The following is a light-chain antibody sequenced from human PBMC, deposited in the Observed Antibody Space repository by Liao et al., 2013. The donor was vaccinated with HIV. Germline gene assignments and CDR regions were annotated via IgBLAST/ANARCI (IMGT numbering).Light chain of an antibody. J-gene: IGLJ2*01. V-gene: IGLV3-21*01. CDR1: NIGDKI. CDR2: FES. CDR3: QAWDSSTAGVV. Sequence: SYELTQAPSVSVAPGKTARITCTGNNIGDKIVSWYRQKPGQAPVVVIYFESDRPSGTPERFSASNSGNTATLTISGTQAMDEADYYCQAWDSSTAGVVFGGGTKLTVL.